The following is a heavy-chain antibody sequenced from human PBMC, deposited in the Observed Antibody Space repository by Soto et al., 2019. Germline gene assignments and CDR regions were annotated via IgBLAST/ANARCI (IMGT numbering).Heavy chain of an antibody. CDR1: GGSISSYY. D-gene: IGHD1-26*01. CDR2: IYYSGST. J-gene: IGHJ6*02. V-gene: IGHV4-59*01. Sequence: SETLSLTCTVSGGSISSYYWNWIRQPPGKGLEWIGDIYYSGSTNYSPSLKSRVTMSVDTSKNQFSLKLSSVTAADSAIYYCTKWDGYADVWGQGTTVTVSS. CDR3: TKWDGYADV.